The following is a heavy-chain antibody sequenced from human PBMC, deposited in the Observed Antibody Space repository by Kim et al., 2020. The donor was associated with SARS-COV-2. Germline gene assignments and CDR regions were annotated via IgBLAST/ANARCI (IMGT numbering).Heavy chain of an antibody. Sequence: GGSLRLSCVTSGFNFTDFSMTWVRQAPGKGLEWVASISGRTHTISYADSAKGRFTISKDDAKTSLFLQMNDLRADNTAVYFYGGPCSTGKCPPNAYF. J-gene: IGHJ2*01. CDR3: GGPCSTGKCPPNAYF. CDR1: GFNFTDFS. V-gene: IGHV3-21*01. D-gene: IGHD2-2*01. CDR2: ISGRTHTI.